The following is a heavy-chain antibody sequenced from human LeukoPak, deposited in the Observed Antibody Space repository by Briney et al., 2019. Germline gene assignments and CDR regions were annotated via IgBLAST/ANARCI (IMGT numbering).Heavy chain of an antibody. CDR3: ATVFEH. V-gene: IGHV3-74*01. CDR2: INEDGRGT. CDR1: GLTVSSNY. J-gene: IGHJ4*02. Sequence: PGGSLRLSCAASGLTVSSNYMSWVRQAPGQGLVWVSRINEDGRGTSYADSVKGRFTISEDDAKNTEYLQMNSLRAEDTAVYYCATVFEHWGQGTLVTVSS.